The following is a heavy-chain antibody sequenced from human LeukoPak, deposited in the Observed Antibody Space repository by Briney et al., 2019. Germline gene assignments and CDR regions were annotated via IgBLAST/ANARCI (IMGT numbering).Heavy chain of an antibody. CDR2: ISESGGST. D-gene: IGHD3-10*01. CDR3: ATPLWFGELISYYYYGMDV. Sequence: GGSLRLSCAASGFTFSSYAMSWVRQAPGKGLEWVSAISESGGSTYYADSVKGRFTISRDKSKNTLYLQMNSLRAEDTAVYYCATPLWFGELISYYYYGMDVWGQGTTVTVSS. V-gene: IGHV3-23*01. CDR1: GFTFSSYA. J-gene: IGHJ6*02.